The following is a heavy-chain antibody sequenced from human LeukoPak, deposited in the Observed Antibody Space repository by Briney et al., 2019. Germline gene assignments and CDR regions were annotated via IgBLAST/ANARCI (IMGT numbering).Heavy chain of an antibody. J-gene: IGHJ4*02. CDR2: IIPIFGTA. CDR1: GGTFSSYA. D-gene: IGHD2-2*02. V-gene: IGHV1-69*05. CDR3: ASVGGYCSSTSCYMRGFFDY. Sequence: ASVKVSCKASGGTFSSYAISWVRQAPGQGLEWMGGIIPIFGTANYAQKFQGRVTITTDESTSTAYMELSSLRSEDTAVYYCASVGGYCSSTSCYMRGFFDYWGQGTLVTVSS.